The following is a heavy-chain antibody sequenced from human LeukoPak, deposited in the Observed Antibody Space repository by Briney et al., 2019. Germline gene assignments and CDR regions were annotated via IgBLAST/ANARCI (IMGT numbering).Heavy chain of an antibody. Sequence: SETLSLTCTVSGGSVRSGNYFWSWIRQSPGKGLEWIGYIYFRGNTKYSPALESRVTISEDPSKNQFSLRLTSLPAADTAVYYCARVDWWFDIMTGWPPITNNGMDVWGQGTTVFVSS. CDR2: IYFRGNT. V-gene: IGHV4-61*01. J-gene: IGHJ6*02. D-gene: IGHD3-9*01. CDR3: ARVDWWFDIMTGWPPITNNGMDV. CDR1: GGSVRSGNYF.